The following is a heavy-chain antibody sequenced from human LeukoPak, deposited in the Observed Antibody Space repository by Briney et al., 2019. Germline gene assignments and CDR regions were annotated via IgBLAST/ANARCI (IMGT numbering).Heavy chain of an antibody. CDR2: INHSGST. CDR3: ARAGYSSGWYGY. D-gene: IGHD6-19*01. J-gene: IGHJ4*02. CDR1: GVSFSGYY. V-gene: IGHV4-34*01. Sequence: SETLSLTCAVYGVSFSGYYWSWLRQPPGKGLEWIGEINHSGSTNYNPSLKSRVTISVDTSKNQFSLKLSSVTAADTAVYYCARAGYSSGWYGYWGQGTLVTVSS.